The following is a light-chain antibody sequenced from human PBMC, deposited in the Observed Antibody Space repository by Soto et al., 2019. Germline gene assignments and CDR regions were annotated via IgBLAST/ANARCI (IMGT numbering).Light chain of an antibody. CDR2: DAT. V-gene: IGKV3-20*01. J-gene: IGKJ2*01. Sequence: EIVLTQSPGTLSLSPRERATLSCRASQSVARNLLAWFQQRPGQPPRLLIYDATGRATGIPDRFSGSGSATDFTLTINRLEPEDFAVYYCHQYASSPLTFGQGTKLEIK. CDR1: QSVARNL. CDR3: HQYASSPLT.